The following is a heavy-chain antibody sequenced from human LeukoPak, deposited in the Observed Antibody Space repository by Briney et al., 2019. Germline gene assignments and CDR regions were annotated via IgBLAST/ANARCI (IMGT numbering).Heavy chain of an antibody. CDR2: INWNGGST. CDR3: ARAGRGYSYGNFDY. J-gene: IGHJ4*02. D-gene: IGHD5-18*01. Sequence: GGSLRVSCAASGFTFDDYGMSWVRQAPGKGLKWVSGINWNGGSTGYADSVKGRFTISRDNAKNSLYLQMNSLRAEDTALYYCARAGRGYSYGNFDYWGQGTLVTVSS. V-gene: IGHV3-20*04. CDR1: GFTFDDYG.